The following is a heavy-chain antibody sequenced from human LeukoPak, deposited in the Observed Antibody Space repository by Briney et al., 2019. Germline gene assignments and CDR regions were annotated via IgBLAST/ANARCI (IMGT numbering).Heavy chain of an antibody. CDR2: IKQDRSEK. D-gene: IGHD3-22*01. J-gene: IGHJ4*02. V-gene: IGHV3-7*01. CDR1: GFTFSSYW. Sequence: GGSLRLSCAASGFTFSSYWMSWVRQAPGKGLEWVANIKQDRSEKYYVDSMKGRFTISRGNAKNSLYLQMNSLRAEDTAVYYCARAQPLYYYDSSGYYFPYYFDYWGQGTLVTVSS. CDR3: ARAQPLYYYDSSGYYFPYYFDY.